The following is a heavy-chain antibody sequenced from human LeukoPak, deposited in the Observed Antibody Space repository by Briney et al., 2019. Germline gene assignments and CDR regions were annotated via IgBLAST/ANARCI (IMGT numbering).Heavy chain of an antibody. CDR1: GYTFTSYY. J-gene: IGHJ4*02. D-gene: IGHD3-3*01. V-gene: IGHV1-46*01. CDR3: ARAAGGDFWSGYFFFDY. Sequence: ASVKVSCKASGYTFTSYYMHWVRQAPGQGFEWMGIINPSGGSTSYAQKFQGRVTMTRDTSKNQFSLKLSSVTAADTAVYYCARAAGGDFWSGYFFFDYWGQGTLVTVSS. CDR2: INPSGGST.